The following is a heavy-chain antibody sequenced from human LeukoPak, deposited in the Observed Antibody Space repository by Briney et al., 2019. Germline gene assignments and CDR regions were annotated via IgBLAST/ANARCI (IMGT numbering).Heavy chain of an antibody. V-gene: IGHV1-69*04. CDR1: GYTFTGYY. CDR2: IIPILGIA. D-gene: IGHD4-17*01. CDR3: ARVPLPDYGDYRTPPYYYYGMDV. Sequence: ASVKVSCKASGYTFTGYYMHWVRQAPGQGLEWMGRIIPILGIANYAQKFQGRVTITADKSTSTAYMELSSLRSEDTAVYYCARVPLPDYGDYRTPPYYYYGMDVWGQGTTVTVSS. J-gene: IGHJ6*02.